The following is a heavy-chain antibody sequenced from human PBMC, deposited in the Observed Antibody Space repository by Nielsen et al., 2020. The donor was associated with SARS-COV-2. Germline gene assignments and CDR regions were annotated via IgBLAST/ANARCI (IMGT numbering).Heavy chain of an antibody. Sequence: SETLSLTCAVYGGSFSDYHWTWIRQPPGKGLEWIGEISRSGGTNYNPSLQSRVTISVDTSKNQFSLKLSSVTAADTAVYYCARLYSGYDYYYGMDVWGQGTTVTVSS. V-gene: IGHV4-34*01. CDR2: ISRSGGT. CDR1: GGSFSDYH. CDR3: ARLYSGYDYYYGMDV. J-gene: IGHJ6*02. D-gene: IGHD5-12*01.